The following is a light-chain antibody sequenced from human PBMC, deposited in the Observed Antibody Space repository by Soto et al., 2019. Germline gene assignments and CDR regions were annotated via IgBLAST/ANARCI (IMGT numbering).Light chain of an antibody. CDR2: KAS. Sequence: DIQMTQSPSTLSASVGDRVTITCRASQSISIWLAWYQQKPGKAPNLLIYKASSLESGVPSRFSGSGSGTEFTLTISSLQTDDFATYYCQQYINRWTFGQGTKVEIK. CDR3: QQYINRWT. J-gene: IGKJ1*01. V-gene: IGKV1-5*03. CDR1: QSISIW.